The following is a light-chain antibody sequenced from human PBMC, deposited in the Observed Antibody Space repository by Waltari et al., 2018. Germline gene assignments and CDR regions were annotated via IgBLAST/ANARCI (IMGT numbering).Light chain of an antibody. J-gene: IGKJ1*01. CDR2: GAS. V-gene: IGKV3-15*01. CDR3: QERGRT. Sequence: IVMTQSPATLSVSPGEGATLSCKASQSLSSNLAWYQQKPGQLPRLLIDGASTRATGIPARFSGSGSGTEFTLTISSLQAEDFAVYYCQERGRTFGQGTKVEIK. CDR1: QSLSSN.